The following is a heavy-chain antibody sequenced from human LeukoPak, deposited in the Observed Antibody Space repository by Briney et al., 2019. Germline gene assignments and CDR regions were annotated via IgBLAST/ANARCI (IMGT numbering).Heavy chain of an antibody. J-gene: IGHJ3*02. CDR3: ARSYYDSSGYYVKDDAFDI. D-gene: IGHD3-22*01. Sequence: PGGSLRLSCAASGFTFSSYSMNWVRQAPGKGLEWVSYISSSSSTIYYADSVKGRFTISRDNAKNSLYLQMNSLRAEDTAVYYCARSYYDSSGYYVKDDAFDIWGQGTMVTVSS. CDR2: ISSSSSTI. CDR1: GFTFSSYS. V-gene: IGHV3-48*01.